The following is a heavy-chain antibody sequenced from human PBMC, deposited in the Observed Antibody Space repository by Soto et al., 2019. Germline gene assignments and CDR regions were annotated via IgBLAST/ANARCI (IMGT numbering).Heavy chain of an antibody. V-gene: IGHV3-13*01. D-gene: IGHD6-19*01. CDR1: GFTFSSYD. CDR2: IGTAGDT. J-gene: IGHJ6*02. Sequence: PGGSLRLSCAASGFTFSSYDMHWVRQATGKGLEWVSAIGTAGDTYYPGSVKGRFTISRENAKNSLYLQMNSLRAEDTAVYYCARVTRVAVAGTIHYDGMDVWGQGTTVTVSS. CDR3: ARVTRVAVAGTIHYDGMDV.